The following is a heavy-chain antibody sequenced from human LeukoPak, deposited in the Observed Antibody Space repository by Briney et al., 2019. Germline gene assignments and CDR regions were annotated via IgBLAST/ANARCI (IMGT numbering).Heavy chain of an antibody. Sequence: SEPLSLTCTVSGGSISSYYWSWIRQPPGKGLEWIGYIYYSGSTNYNPSLKSRVTISVDTSKNQFSLKLSSVTAADTAVYYCARVGMITFGRVIEKYNCFDPRGQGTLVTVSS. V-gene: IGHV4-59*01. CDR2: IYYSGST. J-gene: IGHJ5*02. CDR1: GGSISSYY. CDR3: ARVGMITFGRVIEKYNCFDP. D-gene: IGHD3-16*02.